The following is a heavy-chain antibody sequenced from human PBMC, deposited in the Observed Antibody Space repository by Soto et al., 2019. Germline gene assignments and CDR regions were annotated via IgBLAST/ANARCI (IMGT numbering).Heavy chain of an antibody. CDR3: ARDQNGSGNYYTRYFDY. CDR1: GDSISSYY. J-gene: IGHJ4*02. V-gene: IGHV4-4*02. D-gene: IGHD3-10*01. Sequence: PSETLSLTCAVSGDSISSYYCMWIRQPPGKGLEWIGEIYHSGSTNYNPSLKSRVTISVDKSKNQFSLKLSSVTAADTAVYYCARDQNGSGNYYTRYFDYWGQGTLVTVSS. CDR2: IYHSGST.